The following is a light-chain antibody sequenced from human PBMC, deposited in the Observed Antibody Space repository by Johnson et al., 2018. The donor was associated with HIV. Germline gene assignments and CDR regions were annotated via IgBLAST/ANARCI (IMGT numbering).Light chain of an antibody. V-gene: IGLV1-51*02. CDR3: GTWDNSLNGYV. J-gene: IGLJ1*01. Sequence: QAVLTQPPSVSAAPGQKVTISCSGSSSNIGNNYVSWYQQLPGTAPKLLIYENNKRPSGIPDRFSGSKSGTSATLGITGLQTGDEADYYCGTWDNSLNGYVVGTGTKVTVL. CDR1: SSNIGNNY. CDR2: ENN.